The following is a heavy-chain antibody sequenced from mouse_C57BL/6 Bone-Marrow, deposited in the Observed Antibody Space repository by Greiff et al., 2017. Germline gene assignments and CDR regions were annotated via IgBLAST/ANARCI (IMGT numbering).Heavy chain of an antibody. V-gene: IGHV1-26*01. Sequence: VQLQQSGPGLVKPGASVKISCKASGYTFTDYYMNWVQQSHGKSLEWIGDISPNNGGTSYNQNVKGQSTLTVDNSSSTGYMELRSLTSEDSAVYYCARLRPFYYAVDYWGQGTSVTVSS. CDR2: ISPNNGGT. CDR3: ARLRPFYYAVDY. J-gene: IGHJ4*01. CDR1: GYTFTDYY.